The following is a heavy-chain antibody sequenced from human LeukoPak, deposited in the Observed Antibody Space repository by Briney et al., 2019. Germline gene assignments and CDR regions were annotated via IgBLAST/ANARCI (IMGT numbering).Heavy chain of an antibody. J-gene: IGHJ4*02. CDR3: ASSHSSGWQGRLDY. CDR2: INPNSGGT. D-gene: IGHD6-19*01. CDR1: GYTFTGYY. V-gene: IGHV1-2*02. Sequence: ASVKVFCKASGYTFTGYYMHWVRQAPGQGLEWMGWINPNSGGTNYAQKFQGRVTMTRDTSITTVYMELSGLSFDDTAVYYCASSHSSGWQGRLDYWGQGTLVTVSS.